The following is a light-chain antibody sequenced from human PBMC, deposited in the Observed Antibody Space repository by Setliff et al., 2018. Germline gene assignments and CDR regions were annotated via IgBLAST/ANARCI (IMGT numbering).Light chain of an antibody. CDR2: EVN. J-gene: IGLJ1*01. CDR1: NSDVGGYDY. Sequence: QSALTQPPSASGSPGQSVTISCTGTNSDVGGYDYVSWYQQHPGKAPKLMIHEVNKRPSGVPDRFSGSKSGNTASLTINRVEAGDEADYYCQVWDAVSDHFVFGPGTKVTVL. CDR3: QVWDAVSDHFV. V-gene: IGLV2-8*01.